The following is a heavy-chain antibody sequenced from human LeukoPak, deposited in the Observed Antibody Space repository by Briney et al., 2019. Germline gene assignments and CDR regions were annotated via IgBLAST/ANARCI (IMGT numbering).Heavy chain of an antibody. CDR2: ISSSSSYI. CDR3: ARLWAYGSGSVDY. Sequence: GGSLRLSCAASGFTFSSYSMNWVRQAPGKGLEWVSSISSSSSYIYYADSVKGRFTISRDNAKNSLYLQMNSLRAEDTAVYYCARLWAYGSGSVDYWGQGTLVTVPS. V-gene: IGHV3-21*01. D-gene: IGHD3-10*01. J-gene: IGHJ4*02. CDR1: GFTFSSYS.